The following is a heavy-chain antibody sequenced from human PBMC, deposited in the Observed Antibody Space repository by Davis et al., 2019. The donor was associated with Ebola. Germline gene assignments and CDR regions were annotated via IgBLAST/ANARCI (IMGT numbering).Heavy chain of an antibody. CDR2: ISWNSGSI. V-gene: IGHV3-9*01. Sequence: PGGSLRLSCAASGFTFDDYAMHWVRQAPGKGLEWVSGISWNSGSIGYADSVKGRFTISRDNSKNTLYLQMNSLRAEDTAVYYCAREKYDILTGYYLDYWGQGTLVTISS. D-gene: IGHD3-9*01. CDR3: AREKYDILTGYYLDY. CDR1: GFTFDDYA. J-gene: IGHJ4*02.